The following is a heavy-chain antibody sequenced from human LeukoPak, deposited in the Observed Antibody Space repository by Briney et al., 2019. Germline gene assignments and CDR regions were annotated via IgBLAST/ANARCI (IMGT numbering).Heavy chain of an antibody. Sequence: GGSLRLSCAASGFTFSNYGMHWVRQAPGKGLEWVAAISYDGNNKHYADSVKGRLNISRDNSKNTLYVQMNSLRAEDTAVYYCAKDGAEQWLAYYFDYWGQGTLVTVSS. CDR2: ISYDGNNK. CDR3: AKDGAEQWLAYYFDY. V-gene: IGHV3-30*18. D-gene: IGHD6-19*01. J-gene: IGHJ4*02. CDR1: GFTFSNYG.